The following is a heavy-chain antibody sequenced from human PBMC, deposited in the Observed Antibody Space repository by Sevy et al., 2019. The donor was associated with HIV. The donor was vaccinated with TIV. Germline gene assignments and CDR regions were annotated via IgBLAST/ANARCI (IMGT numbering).Heavy chain of an antibody. CDR2: IYYSGST. Sequence: SETLSLTCTVSGGSISSSSYYWGWIRQPPGKGLEWIGSIYYSGSTYYNPSLKSRVTISVDTSKNQFSLKLSSVTAADTAVYYCARHLRPRVGYYYYYMDVWGKGTTVTVSS. V-gene: IGHV4-39*01. J-gene: IGHJ6*03. D-gene: IGHD1-26*01. CDR1: GGSISSSSYY. CDR3: ARHLRPRVGYYYYYMDV.